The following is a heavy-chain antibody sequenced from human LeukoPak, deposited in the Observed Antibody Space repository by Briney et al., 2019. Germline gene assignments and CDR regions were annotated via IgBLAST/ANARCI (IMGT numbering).Heavy chain of an antibody. V-gene: IGHV1-2*02. CDR2: INPDSGGT. CDR3: ATIGGYYYYGMDV. Sequence: ASVKVSCKASGYTFTGYYMHWVRQAPGQGLEWMGWINPDSGGTNYAQKFQGRVTTTRDTSISTAYMELSRLRSDDTAVYYCATIGGYYYYGMDVWGQGTTVTVSS. J-gene: IGHJ6*02. CDR1: GYTFTGYY. D-gene: IGHD1-26*01.